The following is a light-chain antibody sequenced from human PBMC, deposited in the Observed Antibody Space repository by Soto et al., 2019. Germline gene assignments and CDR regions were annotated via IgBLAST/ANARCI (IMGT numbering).Light chain of an antibody. CDR2: DAT. CDR1: QSVSNY. CDR3: QQRQFWPPRT. V-gene: IGKV3-11*01. J-gene: IGKJ4*01. Sequence: EVVLTQSPATLSLSPGERATLSCMTSQSVSNYLVWYQQKPGQAPKPLIYDATIRATGIPARFSSSGYVTDFTITISSLEAEDFALYYCQQRQFWPPRTFGGGIPVESK.